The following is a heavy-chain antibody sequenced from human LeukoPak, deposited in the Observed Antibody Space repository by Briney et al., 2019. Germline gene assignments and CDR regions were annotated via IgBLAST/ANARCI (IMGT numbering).Heavy chain of an antibody. CDR3: ARGYCSSTSCPWVDY. V-gene: IGHV4-61*02. CDR1: GGSISSGSYY. Sequence: PSETLSLTCTVSGGSISSGSYYWSWIRQPAGKGLEWIGRIYTSGSTNYNPSLKSRVTMSVDTSKNQFSLKLSSVTAADTAVYYCARGYCSSTSCPWVDYWGQGTLVTVSS. CDR2: IYTSGST. D-gene: IGHD2-2*01. J-gene: IGHJ4*02.